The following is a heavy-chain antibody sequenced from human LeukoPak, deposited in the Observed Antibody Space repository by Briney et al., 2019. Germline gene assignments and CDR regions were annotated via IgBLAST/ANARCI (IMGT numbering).Heavy chain of an antibody. CDR1: GFTFSSYG. J-gene: IGHJ4*02. D-gene: IGHD4-17*01. CDR2: IWYDGSNK. Sequence: PGGSLRLSCAASGFTFSSYGMHWVRQAPGKGLEWVAVIWYDGSNKYYADSVKGRFTISRDNSKNTLYLQMNSLRAEDTAVYYCARDTSDYGLDYWGQGTLVTVPS. V-gene: IGHV3-33*01. CDR3: ARDTSDYGLDY.